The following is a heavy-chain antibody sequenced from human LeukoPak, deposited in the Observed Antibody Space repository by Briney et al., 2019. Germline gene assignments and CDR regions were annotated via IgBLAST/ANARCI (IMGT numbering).Heavy chain of an antibody. CDR1: GDSFSSSDYY. CDR3: ARSNWNYGNWFDP. CDR2: IPYSGRA. Sequence: SETLSLTCTVSGDSFSSSDYYWGWIRQPPGKGLEWIGSIPYSGRAYFNPSLKSRVTISVDSSKNQFSLRLTSVTAADTAVYYCARSNWNYGNWFDPWGQGTLVTVSS. J-gene: IGHJ5*02. V-gene: IGHV4-39*01. D-gene: IGHD1-7*01.